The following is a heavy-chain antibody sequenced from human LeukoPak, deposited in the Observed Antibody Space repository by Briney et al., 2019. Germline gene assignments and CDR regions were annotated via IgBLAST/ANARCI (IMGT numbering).Heavy chain of an antibody. CDR2: MNPNSGNT. V-gene: IGHV1-8*01. D-gene: IGHD3-22*01. CDR1: GFTFTSYD. Sequence: ASVKVSCKASGFTFTSYDINWVRQAPGQGLEWMGWMNPNSGNTRYAQKVQGRITMTRDTSISTAYMELSSLRSEDTAVYYCARASPRGTYYYDSSGSFDPWGQGTLVTVSS. CDR3: ARASPRGTYYYDSSGSFDP. J-gene: IGHJ5*02.